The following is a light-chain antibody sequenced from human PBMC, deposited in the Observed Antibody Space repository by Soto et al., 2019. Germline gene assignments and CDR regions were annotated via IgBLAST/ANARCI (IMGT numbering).Light chain of an antibody. CDR3: SSYTSSSTLVV. V-gene: IGLV2-14*01. CDR2: DVS. Sequence: QSVLTQPASVSGSPGQSITISCTGTSSDVGNYNYVSWYQQHPGKAPKLMIYDVSSRPSGVSSRCSGSKSGNTASLTISGLQAEDEADYYCSSYTSSSTLVVFGGGTKLTVL. CDR1: SSDVGNYNY. J-gene: IGLJ2*01.